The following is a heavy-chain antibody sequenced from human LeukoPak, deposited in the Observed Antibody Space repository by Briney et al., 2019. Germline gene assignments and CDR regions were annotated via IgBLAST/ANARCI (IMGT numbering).Heavy chain of an antibody. CDR1: GGFLSGYY. Sequence: SEALSLTCAVYGGFLSGYYWRWIRQPPGEGLEWIGEINHSGSTNYNPSLKSRVTISVDTSKNQFSLKLSSVTAADTAVYYCARAGIAAAGTIDYWGQGTLVTVSS. CDR3: ARAGIAAAGTIDY. CDR2: INHSGST. J-gene: IGHJ4*02. D-gene: IGHD6-13*01. V-gene: IGHV4-34*01.